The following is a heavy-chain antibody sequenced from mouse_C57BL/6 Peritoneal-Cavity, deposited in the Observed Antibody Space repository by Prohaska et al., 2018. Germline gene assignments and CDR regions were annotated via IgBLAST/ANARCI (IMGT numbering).Heavy chain of an antibody. D-gene: IGHD1-1*01. Sequence: TDYYMNWVKQRHGKSLEWIGDINPNKGGTSYNQKFKGKATLTVDKSSSTAYMELRSLTSEDSAVYYCALLITTVVAEYYFDYWGQGTTLTVSS. CDR2: INPNKGGT. CDR1: TDYY. CDR3: ALLITTVVAEYYFDY. V-gene: IGHV1-26*01. J-gene: IGHJ2*01.